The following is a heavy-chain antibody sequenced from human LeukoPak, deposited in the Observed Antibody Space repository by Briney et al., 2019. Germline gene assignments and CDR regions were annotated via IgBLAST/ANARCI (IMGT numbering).Heavy chain of an antibody. CDR1: GGSISSGSYY. D-gene: IGHD3-22*01. CDR2: IYTSGST. CDR3: ARESEGYYYDSSGYPDY. V-gene: IGHV4-61*02. Sequence: SQTLSLTCTVSGGSISSGSYYWSWIRQPAGKGLEWIGSIYTSGSTNYNPSLKSRVTISVDTSKNQFSLKLSSVTAADTAVYYCARESEGYYYDSSGYPDYWGQGTLVTVSS. J-gene: IGHJ4*02.